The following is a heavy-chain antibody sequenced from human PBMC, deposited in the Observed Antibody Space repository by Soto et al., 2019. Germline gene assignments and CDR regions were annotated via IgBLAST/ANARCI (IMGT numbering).Heavy chain of an antibody. CDR3: AKNGQPPYYYYGLDV. CDR1: GYTFTYYA. D-gene: IGHD2-8*01. CDR2: ISADNGDT. V-gene: IGHV1-3*01. J-gene: IGHJ6*02. Sequence: ASVKVSCKTSGYTFTYYAIHWVRQAPGQRLEWMGWISADNGDTNYAQKFQGRVSMTIDTSTTTAYMELRSLTSDDTAVYYCAKNGQPPYYYYGLDVWGQGTKVTVSS.